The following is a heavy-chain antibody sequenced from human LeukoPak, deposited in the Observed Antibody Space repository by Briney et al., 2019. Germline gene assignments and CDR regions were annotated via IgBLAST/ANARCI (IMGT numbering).Heavy chain of an antibody. CDR2: IIPILGIA. CDR1: GGTFSSYT. Sequence: SVKVSCKASGGTFSSYTISWVRQAPGQGLEWMGRIIPILGIANYAQKFQGRVTITADKSTSTAYMKLSSLRSEDTAVYYCARDGTHCSGGSCPHVFDYWGQGTLVTVSS. J-gene: IGHJ4*02. D-gene: IGHD2-15*01. CDR3: ARDGTHCSGGSCPHVFDY. V-gene: IGHV1-69*04.